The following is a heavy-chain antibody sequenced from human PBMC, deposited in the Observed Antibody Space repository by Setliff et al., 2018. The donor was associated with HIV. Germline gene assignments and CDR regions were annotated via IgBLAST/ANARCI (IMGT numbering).Heavy chain of an antibody. D-gene: IGHD3-22*01. CDR1: GFTFSTYT. J-gene: IGHJ4*02. V-gene: IGHV3-48*01. Sequence: PGGSLRLSCAASGFTFSTYTMNWVRQAPGKGLEWVSSISYSNTIYYADSVKGRFTIPRDNAKNSLYLQMNSLRAEDTAVYYCARDREYYDSSGSYYFDYWGQGTLVTVSS. CDR3: ARDREYYDSSGSYYFDY. CDR2: ISYSNTI.